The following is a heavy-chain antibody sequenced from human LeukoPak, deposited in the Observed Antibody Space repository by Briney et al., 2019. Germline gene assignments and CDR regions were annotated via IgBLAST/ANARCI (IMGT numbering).Heavy chain of an antibody. V-gene: IGHV4-59*01. J-gene: IGHJ3*02. Sequence: PSETLSLTCTVSGGSISSYYWSWIRQPPGKGLEWIGYIYYSGSTNYNPSLKSRVTISVDTSKNQFSLKLSSVTAADTAVYYCARVVGGSLWGVDAFDTWGQGTMVTVSS. CDR2: IYYSGST. CDR3: ARVVGGSLWGVDAFDT. CDR1: GGSISSYY. D-gene: IGHD1-26*01.